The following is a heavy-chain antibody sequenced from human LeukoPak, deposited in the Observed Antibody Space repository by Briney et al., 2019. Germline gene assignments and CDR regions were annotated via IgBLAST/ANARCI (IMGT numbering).Heavy chain of an antibody. CDR2: IYYSGST. CDR3: ARRVVVVIIDAFDI. V-gene: IGHV4-59*01. Sequence: SETLSLTCTVSGGSISSYYWSWIRQPPGKGLEWIGYIYYSGSTNYNPSLKSRVTISVDTSKNQFSLKLSSVTAADTAVYYCARRVVVVIIDAFDIWGQGTMVTVSS. J-gene: IGHJ3*02. D-gene: IGHD3-22*01. CDR1: GGSISSYY.